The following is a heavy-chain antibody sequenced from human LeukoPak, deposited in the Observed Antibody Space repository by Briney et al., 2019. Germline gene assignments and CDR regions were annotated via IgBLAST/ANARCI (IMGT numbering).Heavy chain of an antibody. CDR3: ARSHTRKGFCGGGRCYPAVWWFDP. Sequence: AASVKVSCKASGYTFINNDINWVRQAPGQGLEWMAWIDPKNGNRGYAQNFQGRVTMTTDTSISTAYMELSSLRSDDTAVYYCARSHTRKGFCGGGRCYPAVWWFDPWGQGTLVTVSS. CDR1: GYTFINND. V-gene: IGHV1-8*01. D-gene: IGHD2-15*01. J-gene: IGHJ5*02. CDR2: IDPKNGNR.